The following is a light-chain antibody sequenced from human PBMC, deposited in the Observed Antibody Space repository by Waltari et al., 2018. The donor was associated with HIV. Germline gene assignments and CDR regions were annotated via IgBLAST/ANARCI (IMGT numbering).Light chain of an antibody. CDR3: QQYNIWPPDA. CDR2: GAS. Sequence: EIVLTQSPATLSLFPGERATLSCRASQRVSTNLAWYQQKSGQAPRLLIYGASTRASGIPTMFSGSGSGTEFTLTISSLQSEDFAVYYCQQYNIWPPDAFGQGTKLEIK. V-gene: IGKV3-15*01. CDR1: QRVSTN. J-gene: IGKJ2*01.